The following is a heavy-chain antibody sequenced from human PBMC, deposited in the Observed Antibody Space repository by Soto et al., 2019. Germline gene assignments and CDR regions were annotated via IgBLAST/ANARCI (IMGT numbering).Heavy chain of an antibody. V-gene: IGHV3-21*01. CDR1: VFTFMTYT. J-gene: IGHJ6*02. CDR3: ARDRGYDAHDYYYNAMDV. D-gene: IGHD2-15*01. Sequence: GGSLRLSCISSVFTFMTYTMNWVRQAPGKGLEWVSGIRGFSPYTFYAESVKGRFTISRDNAKNSLYLQMSSLRAEDTAVYYCARDRGYDAHDYYYNAMDVWGQGTTVTVSS. CDR2: IRGFSPYT.